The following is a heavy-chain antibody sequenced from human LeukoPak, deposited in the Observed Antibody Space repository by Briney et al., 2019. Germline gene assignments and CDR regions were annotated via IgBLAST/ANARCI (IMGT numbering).Heavy chain of an antibody. V-gene: IGHV1-8*01. D-gene: IGHD2-15*01. CDR2: MNPNSGNT. CDR3: ARDLVAATDPNWFDP. Sequence: ASVKVSCKASGYTFTSYDINWVRQATGQGLEWMGWMNPNSGNTGYSQKFQGRVTMTTDTSTSTAYMELRSLRSDDTAVYYCARDLVAATDPNWFDPWGQGTLVTVSS. CDR1: GYTFTSYD. J-gene: IGHJ5*02.